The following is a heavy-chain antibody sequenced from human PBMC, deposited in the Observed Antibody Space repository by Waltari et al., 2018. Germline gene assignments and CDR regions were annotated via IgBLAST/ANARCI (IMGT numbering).Heavy chain of an antibody. J-gene: IGHJ5*02. V-gene: IGHV1-8*01. CDR1: ADTFPGYD. Sequence: QVQLVQSGAEVEKPGASVKVPCKAAADTFPGYDCNCARQATGQGLEWMGWMNPNSGNTGYAKKFQGRVTMTRNTSISTAYMELSSLRSEDTAVYYCARGVAAAGGWFDPWGQGTLVTVSS. D-gene: IGHD6-13*01. CDR2: MNPNSGNT. CDR3: ARGVAAAGGWFDP.